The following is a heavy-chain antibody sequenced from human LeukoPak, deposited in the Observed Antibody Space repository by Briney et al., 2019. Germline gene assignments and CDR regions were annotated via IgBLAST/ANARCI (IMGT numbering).Heavy chain of an antibody. Sequence: GGSLRLSCAASGFTFNNYYMSWVRQAPGKGLEWVADIKQDGSEKYYVDSAKGRFTISRDNPKNSLYLQMNSLRADDTAVYYCVREGGEYLSGPFDYWGRGTLVTVSS. CDR3: VREGGEYLSGPFDY. CDR2: IKQDGSEK. V-gene: IGHV3-7*01. D-gene: IGHD1-26*01. J-gene: IGHJ4*02. CDR1: GFTFNNYY.